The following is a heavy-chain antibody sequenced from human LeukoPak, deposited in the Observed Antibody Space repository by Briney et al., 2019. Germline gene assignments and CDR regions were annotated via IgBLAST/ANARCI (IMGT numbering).Heavy chain of an antibody. CDR1: GFNFNIFI. V-gene: IGHV3-30*02. CDR3: ARASVAGTYWYFDL. Sequence: PGGSLRLSCATSGFNFNIFIMHWVRQRPGKGLEWLTFLRAGGPYGTEKFYADSVKGRFTISTDNSENTLFLQINSLRPEDTAVYYCARASVAGTYWYFDLWGRGTLVTVSS. CDR2: LRAGGPYGTEK. D-gene: IGHD6-19*01. J-gene: IGHJ2*01.